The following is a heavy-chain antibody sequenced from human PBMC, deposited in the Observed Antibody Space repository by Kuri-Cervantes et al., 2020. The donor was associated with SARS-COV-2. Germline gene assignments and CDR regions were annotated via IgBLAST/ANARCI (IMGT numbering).Heavy chain of an antibody. V-gene: IGHV4-34*01. CDR3: ARGRSFVGN. CDR2: INHSGST. CDR1: GGSFSGYY. D-gene: IGHD3-16*01. Sequence: QTLSLTCAVYGGSFSGYYWSWIRQPPGKGLEWIGEINHSGSTNYNPSLKSRVTISVDTSKNQFPLKLSSVTAADTAVYYCARGRSFVGNWGQGTLVPSPQ. J-gene: IGHJ4*02.